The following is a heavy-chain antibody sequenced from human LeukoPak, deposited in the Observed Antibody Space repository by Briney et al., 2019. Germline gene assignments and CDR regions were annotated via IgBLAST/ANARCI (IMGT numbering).Heavy chain of an antibody. V-gene: IGHV1-2*02. CDR1: GYTFTGYY. J-gene: IGHJ5*02. D-gene: IGHD3-22*01. CDR2: INPDSGDT. Sequence: ASVKVSCQASGYTFTGYYMHWVRQAPGQGLEGMGWINPDSGDTNDAQKFQGRVTMTRDTSISTAYMELSRLRSDDAAVYYGARENYYDSSGYANWFDPWGQGTLVTVSS. CDR3: ARENYYDSSGYANWFDP.